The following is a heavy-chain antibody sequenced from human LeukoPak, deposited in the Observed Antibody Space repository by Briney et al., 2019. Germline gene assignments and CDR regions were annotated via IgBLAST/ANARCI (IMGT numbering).Heavy chain of an antibody. J-gene: IGHJ4*02. Sequence: SEALSLTCSVSGTSISTYYWSWVRQPAGKGLEWIGRISITGGTNYNPSLKSRVTMSVAASKNQFSLKLSSVTAADTAVYYCARDLGYSDFWGQGTLVTVSS. D-gene: IGHD3-16*01. V-gene: IGHV4-4*07. CDR3: ARDLGYSDF. CDR1: GTSISTYY. CDR2: ISITGGT.